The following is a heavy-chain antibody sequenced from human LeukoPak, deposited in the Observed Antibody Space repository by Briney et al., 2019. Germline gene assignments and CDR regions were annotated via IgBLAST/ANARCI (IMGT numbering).Heavy chain of an antibody. D-gene: IGHD3-3*01. CDR2: IYYSGST. J-gene: IGHJ3*02. CDR3: ARDPADFWSGYYAFDI. V-gene: IGHV4-59*01. Sequence: PSETLSLTCTVSGGSISSYYWSWIRQPQGKGLEWIGYIYYSGSTNYNPSLKSRVTISVDTSENQFSLKLSSVTAADTAVYYCARDPADFWSGYYAFDIWGQGTMVTVSS. CDR1: GGSISSYY.